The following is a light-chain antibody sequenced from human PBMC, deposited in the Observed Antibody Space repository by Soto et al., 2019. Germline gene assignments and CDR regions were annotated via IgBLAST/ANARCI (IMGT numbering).Light chain of an antibody. CDR2: EVT. V-gene: IGLV2-14*01. CDR1: SSDVGTNKY. Sequence: QSALTQPASVSGSPGQSITISCTGTSSDVGTNKYVSWYQQHPGKAPQLIIYEVTNRPSGVSDRFSGSKSDNTASLTISGLQAEDEADYYCSSYTISSTWVFGGGTKLTVL. J-gene: IGLJ3*02. CDR3: SSYTISSTWV.